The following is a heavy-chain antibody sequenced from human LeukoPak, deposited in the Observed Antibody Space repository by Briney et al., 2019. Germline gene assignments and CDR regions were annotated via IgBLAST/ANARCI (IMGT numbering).Heavy chain of an antibody. J-gene: IGHJ3*02. D-gene: IGHD5-24*01. CDR2: ISGSGGST. CDR3: ARGRWLPNAFDI. CDR1: GFTFSSYA. V-gene: IGHV3-23*01. Sequence: RSGGSLRLSCAASGFTFSSYAMSWVRQAPGKGLEWVSAISGSGGSTYYADSVKGRFTISRDNSKNTLYLQMNSLRAEDTAVYYCARGRWLPNAFDIWGQGTMVTVFS.